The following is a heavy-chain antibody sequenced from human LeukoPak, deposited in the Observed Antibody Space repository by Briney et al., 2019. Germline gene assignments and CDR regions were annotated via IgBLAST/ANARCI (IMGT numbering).Heavy chain of an antibody. CDR1: GGSISSGDYY. D-gene: IGHD2-21*02. CDR2: IYYSGST. V-gene: IGHV4-30-4*01. CDR3: ARDRVVVTASSDAFDI. J-gene: IGHJ3*02. Sequence: SETLSLTCTVSGGSISSGDYYWSWIRQPPGKGLEWIGYIYYSGSTYYNPSFKSRVTISVDTSKNQFSLKLSSVTAADTAVYYCARDRVVVTASSDAFDIWGQGTMVTVSS.